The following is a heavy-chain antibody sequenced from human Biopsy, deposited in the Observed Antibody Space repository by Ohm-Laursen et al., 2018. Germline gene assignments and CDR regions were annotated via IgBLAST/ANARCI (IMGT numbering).Heavy chain of an antibody. J-gene: IGHJ4*02. D-gene: IGHD3-10*01. CDR3: AHGSGSYYKWDF. CDR1: GGSISDDY. V-gene: IGHV4-59*08. CDR2: ISNSGTT. Sequence: GTLSLTCTVSGGSISDDYWNWIRQPPGKGLQWIGSISNSGTTKSSPSLKSRVNISLHTSKNQLSLKLTSVTAADTAIYYCAHGSGSYYKWDFWGRGILVTVSS.